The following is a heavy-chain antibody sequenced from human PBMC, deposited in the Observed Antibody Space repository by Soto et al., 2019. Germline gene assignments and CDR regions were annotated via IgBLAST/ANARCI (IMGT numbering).Heavy chain of an antibody. V-gene: IGHV4-34*01. J-gene: IGHJ6*02. D-gene: IGHD3-3*01. CDR2: INHSGST. CDR1: GGSFSGYY. CDR3: ARGGSYDFWSGYYRGSYYYCGMDV. Sequence: SETLSLTCAVYGGSFSGYYWSWTRQPPGKGLEWIGEINHSGSTNYNPSLKSRVTISVDTSKNQFSLKLSSVTAADTAVYYCARGGSYDFWSGYYRGSYYYCGMDVWGQGTTVTVSS.